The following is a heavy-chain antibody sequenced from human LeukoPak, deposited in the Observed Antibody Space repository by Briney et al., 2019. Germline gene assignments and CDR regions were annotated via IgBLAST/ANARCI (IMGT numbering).Heavy chain of an antibody. Sequence: SETLSLTCTVSGGSISSGDYYWSWIRQPPGKGLEWIGYIYYSGSTYYNPSLKSRVTISVDTSKNQFSLKLSSVTAADTAVYHCARDRHCSGGSCYRYYFDYWGQGTLVTVSS. CDR1: GGSISSGDYY. J-gene: IGHJ4*02. CDR2: IYYSGST. D-gene: IGHD2-15*01. CDR3: ARDRHCSGGSCYRYYFDY. V-gene: IGHV4-30-4*08.